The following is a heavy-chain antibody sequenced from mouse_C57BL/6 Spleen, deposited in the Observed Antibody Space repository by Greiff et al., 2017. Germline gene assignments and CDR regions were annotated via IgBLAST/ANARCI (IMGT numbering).Heavy chain of an antibody. V-gene: IGHV1-82*01. Sequence: QVQLQQSGPELVQPGASVKISCKASGYAFSSSWMNWVKQRPGKGLGWIGRIYPGDGDTNYNGKFKGKATLTADKSSSTAYMQLSSLTSEDSAVYFCARWGYAMDYWGQGTSVTVSS. CDR1: GYAFSSSW. J-gene: IGHJ4*01. CDR3: ARWGYAMDY. CDR2: IYPGDGDT.